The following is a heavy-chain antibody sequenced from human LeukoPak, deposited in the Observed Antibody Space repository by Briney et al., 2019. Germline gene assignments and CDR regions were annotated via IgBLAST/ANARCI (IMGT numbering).Heavy chain of an antibody. CDR1: RGSISSYY. J-gene: IGHJ2*01. V-gene: IGHV4-4*07. CDR3: AGFIAAAGIGYFDL. Sequence: SETLSLTCTEPRGSISSYYWSWVRQPAGKGLEWIGRIYTSGSTNYNPSLQSRVTMSVDTSKNQFPWKLSSVTGEATARHYFAGFIAAAGIGYFDLWGRGT. D-gene: IGHD6-13*01. CDR2: IYTSGST.